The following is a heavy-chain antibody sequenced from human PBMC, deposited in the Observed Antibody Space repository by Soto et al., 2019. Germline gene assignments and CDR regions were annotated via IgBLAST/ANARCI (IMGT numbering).Heavy chain of an antibody. D-gene: IGHD6-13*01. CDR1: GGTFSSYA. CDR3: ARKDSSSWRGWFDP. V-gene: IGHV1-69*01. J-gene: IGHJ5*02. CDR2: IIPIFGTA. Sequence: QVQLVQSGAEVKKPGSSVKVSCKASGGTFSSYAISWVRQAPGQGLEWMGGIIPIFGTANYAQKLQGRVTITADESTSTAYMELSSLRSEDTAVYYCARKDSSSWRGWFDPWGQGTLVTVSS.